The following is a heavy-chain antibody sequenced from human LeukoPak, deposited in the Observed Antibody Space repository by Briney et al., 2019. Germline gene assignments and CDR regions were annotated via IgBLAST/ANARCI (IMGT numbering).Heavy chain of an antibody. V-gene: IGHV3-48*03. CDR2: ISGCGCSI. CDR1: GFTFRSYE. D-gene: IGHD3-3*01. J-gene: IGHJ4*02. CDR3: ARASYDFWSGYFEGLDYFDY. Sequence: GGSLTLSCSAWGFTFRSYELRGLRQAPAKGRQGVSYISGCGCSIYYAHSLKGRFTISRDNANNTLYLQKNSLRAEDTAVYYCARASYDFWSGYFEGLDYFDYWGQGTLVTVSS.